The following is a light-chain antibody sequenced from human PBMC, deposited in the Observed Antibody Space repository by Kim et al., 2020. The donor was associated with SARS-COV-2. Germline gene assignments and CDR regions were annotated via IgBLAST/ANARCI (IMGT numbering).Light chain of an antibody. CDR3: AAWDDSLSAWV. CDR2: RNN. V-gene: IGLV1-47*01. J-gene: IGLJ3*02. CDR1: SSNIGSNY. Sequence: ELTQPPSASGTPGQRVTISCSGSSSNIGSNYIYWYQQLPGTAPKLLIHRNNQRPSGVPDRFSGSKSGTSASLAISGLRSEDEADYYCAAWDDSLSAWV.